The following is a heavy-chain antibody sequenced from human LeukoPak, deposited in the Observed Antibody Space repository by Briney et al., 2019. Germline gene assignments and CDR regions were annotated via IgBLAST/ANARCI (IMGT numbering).Heavy chain of an antibody. CDR2: INHSGST. J-gene: IGHJ6*03. Sequence: SETLSLTCAVYVGSFSGYYWSWIRQPPGKGVEWIGEINHSGSTNYNSSLKSRVTISVDTSKNQFSLKLSSVTAADTAVYYCARGYYGSGSHCCHMDVWGKGTTITVS. D-gene: IGHD3-10*01. V-gene: IGHV4-34*01. CDR3: ARGYYGSGSHCCHMDV. CDR1: VGSFSGYY.